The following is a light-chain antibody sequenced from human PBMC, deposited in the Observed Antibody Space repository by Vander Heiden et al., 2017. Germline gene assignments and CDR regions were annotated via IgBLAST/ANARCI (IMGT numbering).Light chain of an antibody. CDR3: QRLNTYPLT. CDR1: QGISSS. Sequence: DIQLTQSPSFLSASVGDRVTITCRGSQGISSSLAWFQQKPGKAPELLIYGASNLKNGVPSRFSGSGSGTEFTLTISSLQPEDFATYYCQRLNTYPLTFGGGTKVEIK. J-gene: IGKJ4*01. CDR2: GAS. V-gene: IGKV1-9*01.